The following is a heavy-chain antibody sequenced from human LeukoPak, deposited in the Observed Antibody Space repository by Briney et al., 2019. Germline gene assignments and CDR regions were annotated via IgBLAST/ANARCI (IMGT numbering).Heavy chain of an antibody. Sequence: GGSLRLSCAASGFTFSSYAMHWVRQAPGKGLEWVAVISYDGSNKYYADSVKGRFTISRDNSKNTLYLQMNSLRAEDTAVYYCARGFGSGTIDYWGQGTLVTVSS. CDR2: ISYDGSNK. CDR1: GFTFSSYA. V-gene: IGHV3-30-3*01. D-gene: IGHD1-26*01. J-gene: IGHJ4*02. CDR3: ARGFGSGTIDY.